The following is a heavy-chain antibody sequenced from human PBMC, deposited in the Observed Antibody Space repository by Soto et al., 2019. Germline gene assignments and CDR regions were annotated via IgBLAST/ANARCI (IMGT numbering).Heavy chain of an antibody. V-gene: IGHV4-59*01. CDR3: ARFIGQQQLVHPPAFDY. D-gene: IGHD6-13*01. CDR1: GVSIRSYY. J-gene: IGHJ4*02. Sequence: PSEMLSLTCTVSGVSIRSYYWSWIRQPPGKGLEWIGYIYYSGSTNYNSYLKSRDNISVDTFKNIFSLKLSAVTTADTAVYYCARFIGQQQLVHPPAFDYWGQGTLVTVSS. CDR2: IYYSGST.